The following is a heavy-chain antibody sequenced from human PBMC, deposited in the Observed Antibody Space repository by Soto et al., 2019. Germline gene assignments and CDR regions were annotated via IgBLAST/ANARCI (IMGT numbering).Heavy chain of an antibody. Sequence: GASVKVSCKASGYTFIRYAVHWVRQAPGQGLEWMGWINADNGDTKYSQKFQGRVTITRDTSASTAYMEVTSLRSDDTAVYYCARGGAYSGYEYEDYWGRGTLVTVS. V-gene: IGHV1-3*01. J-gene: IGHJ4*02. D-gene: IGHD5-12*01. CDR1: GYTFIRYA. CDR2: INADNGDT. CDR3: ARGGAYSGYEYEDY.